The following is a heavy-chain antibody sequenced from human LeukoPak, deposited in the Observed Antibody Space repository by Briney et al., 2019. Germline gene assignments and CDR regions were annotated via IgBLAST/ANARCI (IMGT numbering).Heavy chain of an antibody. V-gene: IGHV3-21*01. Sequence: GGSLRLSCAASGFTFSSYSMNWVRQAPGKGLEWVSSISSSSSYIYYADSVKGRFTISRDNAKNSLYLQMNSLRAEDTAVYYCARSLLGYGAFDIWGQGTMVTVSS. CDR3: ARSLLGYGAFDI. CDR2: ISSSSSYI. J-gene: IGHJ3*02. CDR1: GFTFSSYS. D-gene: IGHD7-27*01.